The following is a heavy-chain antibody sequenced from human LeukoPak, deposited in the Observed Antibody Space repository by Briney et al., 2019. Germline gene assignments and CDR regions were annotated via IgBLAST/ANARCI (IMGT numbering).Heavy chain of an antibody. CDR1: GGSISSYY. CDR3: ARDEYNWNNDYYYGMDV. CDR2: IYTSGGT. D-gene: IGHD1-1*01. Sequence: PSETLSLTCTVSGGSISSYYWSWIRQPAGKGLEWIGRIYTSGGTNYNPSLKSRVTMSVDTSKNQFSLKLSSVTAADTAVYYCARDEYNWNNDYYYGMDVWGQGTTVTVSS. J-gene: IGHJ6*02. V-gene: IGHV4-4*07.